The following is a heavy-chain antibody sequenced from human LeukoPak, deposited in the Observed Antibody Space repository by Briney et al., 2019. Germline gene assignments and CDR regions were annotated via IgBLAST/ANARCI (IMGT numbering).Heavy chain of an antibody. J-gene: IGHJ4*02. Sequence: GGSLRLSCAASGFTLSSYAMSWVRQAPGKGLEWVSAISDSGNTYHADSVEGRFTISRDSSKNTLFLQMNRLRPEDAAVYYCAKAPVTTCRGAYRYPFDYWGQGTLATVSS. CDR2: ISDSGNT. V-gene: IGHV3-23*01. CDR1: GFTLSSYA. CDR3: AKAPVTTCRGAYRYPFDY. D-gene: IGHD2-15*01.